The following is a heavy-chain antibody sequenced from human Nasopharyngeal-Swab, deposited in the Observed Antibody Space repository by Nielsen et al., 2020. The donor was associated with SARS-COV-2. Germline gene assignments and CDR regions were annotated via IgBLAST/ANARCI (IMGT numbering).Heavy chain of an antibody. J-gene: IGHJ4*02. D-gene: IGHD6-19*01. CDR2: ISGSGGST. CDR3: AKWAKYSSGWATGYY. Sequence: GESLKISCAASGFTFSSYAMSRVRQAPGKGLEWVSAISGSGGSTYYADSVKGRFTISRDNSKNTLYLQMNSLGAEDTAVYYCAKWAKYSSGWATGYYWGQGTLVTVSS. V-gene: IGHV3-23*01. CDR1: GFTFSSYA.